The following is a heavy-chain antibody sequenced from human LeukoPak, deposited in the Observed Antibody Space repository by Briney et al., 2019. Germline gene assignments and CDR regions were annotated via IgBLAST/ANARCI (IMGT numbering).Heavy chain of an antibody. D-gene: IGHD3-10*01. V-gene: IGHV3-23*01. CDR3: TKDGAF. CDR1: GFTFSTYA. J-gene: IGHJ4*02. CDR2: ITSGGDT. Sequence: GGSLRLSCAASGFTFSTYAMNWVPQAPGKGLEWVSGITSGGDTYYADSVKGRFTIFRDNSKNTLYLQMNSLRAEDTAGYYCTKDGAFWGQGTLVTVCS.